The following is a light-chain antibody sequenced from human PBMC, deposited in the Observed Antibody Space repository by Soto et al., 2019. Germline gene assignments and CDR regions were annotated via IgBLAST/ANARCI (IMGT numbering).Light chain of an antibody. J-gene: IGKJ4*01. V-gene: IGKV3-20*01. Sequence: EIVLTQSPGTLSLSPGERATLSCRASQSVSSSYLAWYQQKPGQAPRLLIYVASSRATGIPDRFSGSGSGTEFTLTISRLETEGFAVYYCQQYGSSPLTFGGGTKVEIK. CDR1: QSVSSSY. CDR2: VAS. CDR3: QQYGSSPLT.